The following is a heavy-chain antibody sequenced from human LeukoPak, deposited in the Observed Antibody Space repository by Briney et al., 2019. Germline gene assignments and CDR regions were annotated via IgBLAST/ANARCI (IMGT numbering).Heavy chain of an antibody. CDR1: GVSISSYY. D-gene: IGHD3-3*01. V-gene: IGHV4-59*08. Sequence: SETLSLTCTVSGVSISSYYWSWLRQPPGKGREGVGYIYYSGSTNYNPSLKSRVTISVDTSKHQFSLKLSSVTAADTAVYYCARHHYYDFWSGYYWYFDLWGRGTLVTVSS. J-gene: IGHJ2*01. CDR2: IYYSGST. CDR3: ARHHYYDFWSGYYWYFDL.